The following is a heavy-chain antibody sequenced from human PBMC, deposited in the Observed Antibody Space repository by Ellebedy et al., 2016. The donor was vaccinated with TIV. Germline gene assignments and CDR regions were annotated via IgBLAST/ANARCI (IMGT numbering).Heavy chain of an antibody. V-gene: IGHV4-59*01. D-gene: IGHD3-10*01. CDR2: ISNTGRT. CDR3: ARDRRGSYDY. CDR1: GASISASY. Sequence: MPSETLSLTCTVSGASISASYWSWIRQTPGKGLEWIGYISNTGRTNYNPSLQSRVTISVDTSKNHLSLKLTSLTAAETAVYYCARDRRGSYDYWGQGTLITVSS. J-gene: IGHJ4*02.